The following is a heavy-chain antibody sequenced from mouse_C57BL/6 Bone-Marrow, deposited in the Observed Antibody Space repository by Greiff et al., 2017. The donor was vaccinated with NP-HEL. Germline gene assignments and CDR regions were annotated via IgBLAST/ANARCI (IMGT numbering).Heavy chain of an antibody. J-gene: IGHJ3*01. V-gene: IGHV14-4*01. CDR2: IDPENGDT. D-gene: IGHD1-1*02. Sequence: VQLQQSGAELVRPGASVKLSCTASGFNIKDDYMHWVKQRPEQGLEWIGWIDPENGDTEYASKFQGKATITADTSSNTAYLQLSSLTSEDTAVYYCTFYGLFADWGQGTLVTVSA. CDR1: GFNIKDDY. CDR3: TFYGLFAD.